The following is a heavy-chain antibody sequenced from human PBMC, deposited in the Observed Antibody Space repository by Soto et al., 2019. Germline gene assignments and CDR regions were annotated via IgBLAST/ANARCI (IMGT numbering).Heavy chain of an antibody. D-gene: IGHD2-15*01. Sequence: QVPLVESGGGVVQPGRSLRLSCTASGFTFSNYTIHWVRQAPGRGLEWVAVMSYDESDEYYANSVKGRFTVSRDKSKNTLYLQMDSLRGEDTAVYYCARQDTALDYWGQGTLVTVSS. CDR1: GFTFSNYT. J-gene: IGHJ4*02. CDR3: ARQDTALDY. CDR2: MSYDESDE. V-gene: IGHV3-30-3*01.